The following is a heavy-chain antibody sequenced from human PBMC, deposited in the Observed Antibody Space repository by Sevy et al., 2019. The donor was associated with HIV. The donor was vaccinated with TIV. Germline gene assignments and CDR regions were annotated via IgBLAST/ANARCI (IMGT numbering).Heavy chain of an antibody. Sequence: ASVKVSCKASGGTFSSYAISWVRQAPGQGLEWMGGIIPIFGTANYAQKFQGRVTITADKSTSKAYMELRSLRSEETAVYYCASEYCSGGSCYTRLGYWGQGTLVTVSS. D-gene: IGHD2-15*01. CDR1: GGTFSSYA. CDR2: IIPIFGTA. J-gene: IGHJ4*02. CDR3: ASEYCSGGSCYTRLGY. V-gene: IGHV1-69*06.